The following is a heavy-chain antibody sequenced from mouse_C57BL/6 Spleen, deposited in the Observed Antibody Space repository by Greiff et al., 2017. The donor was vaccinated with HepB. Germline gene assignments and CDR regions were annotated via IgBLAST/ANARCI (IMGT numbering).Heavy chain of an antibody. CDR1: GFTFSDYG. CDR2: ISSGSSTI. CDR3: ARNGYYGNWYFDV. Sequence: EVKLMESGGGLVKPGGSLKLSCAASGFTFSDYGMHWVRQAPEKGLEWVAYISSGSSTIYYADTVKGRFTISRDNAKNTLFLQMTSLRSEDTAMYYCARNGYYGNWYFDVWGTGTTVTVSS. J-gene: IGHJ1*03. V-gene: IGHV5-17*01. D-gene: IGHD2-3*01.